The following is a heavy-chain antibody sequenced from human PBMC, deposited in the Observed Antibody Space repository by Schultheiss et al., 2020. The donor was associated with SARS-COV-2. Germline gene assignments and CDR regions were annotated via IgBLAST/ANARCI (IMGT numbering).Heavy chain of an antibody. CDR1: GFTFSSYA. D-gene: IGHD2-8*01. V-gene: IGHV3-48*01. J-gene: IGHJ4*02. Sequence: GESLKISCAASGFTFSSYAMSWVRQAPGKGLEWVSYISSSSSTIYYADSVKGRFTISRDNSKNTLYLQMNSLRAEDTAVYYCARDSTYCTNGVCYYFDYWGQGTLVTVSS. CDR2: ISSSSSTI. CDR3: ARDSTYCTNGVCYYFDY.